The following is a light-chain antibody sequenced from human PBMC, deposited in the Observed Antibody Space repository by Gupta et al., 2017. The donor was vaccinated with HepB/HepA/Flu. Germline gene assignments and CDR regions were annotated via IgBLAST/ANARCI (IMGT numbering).Light chain of an antibody. CDR1: TGAFTSGSY. CDR3: LLYYRGAVV. J-gene: IGLJ3*02. CDR2: STD. V-gene: IGLV7-43*01. Sequence: QTVVTQEPSLTVSPGGTVPLTCAFNTGAFTSGSYPNWFQQKPGQAPRALIHSTDNKHSWTPDRFSGSRLGGKAALTLSGVQPEDEAEYYCLLYYRGAVVFGGGTRLTVL.